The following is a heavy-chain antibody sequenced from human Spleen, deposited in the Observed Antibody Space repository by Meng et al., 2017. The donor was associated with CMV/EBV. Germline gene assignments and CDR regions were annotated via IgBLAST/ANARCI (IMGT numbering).Heavy chain of an antibody. V-gene: IGHV3-66*02. D-gene: IGHD3-3*01. Sequence: GESLKISCAASGFTFRNYAMSWVRQAPGKGLEWVSVIYSGGSTYYADSVKGRFTISRDNSKNTLYLQMNSLRAEDTAVYYCARGVFWSGYYREFDFWGQGTLVTVSS. CDR3: ARGVFWSGYYREFDF. CDR2: IYSGGST. J-gene: IGHJ4*02. CDR1: GFTFRNYA.